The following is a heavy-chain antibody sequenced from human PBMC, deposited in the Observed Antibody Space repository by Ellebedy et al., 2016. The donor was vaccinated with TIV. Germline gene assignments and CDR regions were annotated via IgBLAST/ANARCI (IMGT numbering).Heavy chain of an antibody. V-gene: IGHV2-5*02. J-gene: IGHJ2*01. CDR3: AHREKMGPDAWYFDL. Sequence: SGPTLVTPTQTLTLTCTFTGFSLTTSDVAVGWIRQPPGQALEWLALIYGDDDKHYSPSLKSRLTITKDTSKNQVVLTMANMDPVDTATYYRAHREKMGPDAWYFDLWGRGTLVTVSS. CDR1: GFSLTTSDVA. CDR2: IYGDDDK. D-gene: IGHD2-8*01.